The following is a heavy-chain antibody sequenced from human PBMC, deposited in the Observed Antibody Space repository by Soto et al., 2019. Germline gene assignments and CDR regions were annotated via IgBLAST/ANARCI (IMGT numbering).Heavy chain of an antibody. V-gene: IGHV5-51*01. CDR1: GFTFTSYW. D-gene: IGHD2-2*01. Sequence: GESLKISCKGSGFTFTSYWIAWVRQMPGKGLEWMGIIYPGDSDSSYSPSFQGQVTISADKSINTAYLHWSSRRASDTAIYYCAHDEGHSRNTTCPNFHYCGQGTLSTVSA. CDR2: IYPGDSDS. CDR3: AHDEGHSRNTTCPNFHY. J-gene: IGHJ4*02.